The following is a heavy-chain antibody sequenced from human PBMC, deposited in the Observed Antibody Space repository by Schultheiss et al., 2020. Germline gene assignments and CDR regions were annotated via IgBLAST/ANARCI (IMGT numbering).Heavy chain of an antibody. CDR1: GFTFSSYW. D-gene: IGHD3-22*01. CDR2: INSDGSST. J-gene: IGHJ4*02. CDR3: AKARIDYYDSSGSPSYYFDY. V-gene: IGHV3-74*01. Sequence: GGSLRLSCAASGFTFSSYWMHWVRQAPGKGLVWVSRINSDGSSTSYADSVKGRFTISRDNAKNTLYLQMNSLRAEDTAVYYCAKARIDYYDSSGSPSYYFDYWGQGTLVTVSS.